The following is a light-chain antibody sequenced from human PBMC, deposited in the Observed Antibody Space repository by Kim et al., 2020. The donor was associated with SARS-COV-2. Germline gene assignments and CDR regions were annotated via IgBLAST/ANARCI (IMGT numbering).Light chain of an antibody. J-gene: IGLJ2*01. Sequence: ALGQTVRITCQGDSLRSYYATWYQQKPGQAPIVVIDGKNNRPSGIPDRFAGSSSGDTASLTITGTQAGDEADYYCNSRGSNDNVLFGGGTKLTVL. V-gene: IGLV3-19*01. CDR2: GKN. CDR3: NSRGSNDNVL. CDR1: SLRSYY.